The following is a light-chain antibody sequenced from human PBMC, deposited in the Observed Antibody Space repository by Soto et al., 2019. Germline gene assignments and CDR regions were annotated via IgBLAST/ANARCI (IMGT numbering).Light chain of an antibody. CDR2: GAS. Sequence: IVLTQSPGTLSLSPGERATLSCRASQSVSSSYLAWYQQKPGQAPRLLIYGASSRATGIPDRFSGSGSGTDFTLTISRLEPEDVAVYYCQQYGSTPRTFGQGTKADIK. V-gene: IGKV3-20*01. CDR3: QQYGSTPRT. J-gene: IGKJ1*01. CDR1: QSVSSSY.